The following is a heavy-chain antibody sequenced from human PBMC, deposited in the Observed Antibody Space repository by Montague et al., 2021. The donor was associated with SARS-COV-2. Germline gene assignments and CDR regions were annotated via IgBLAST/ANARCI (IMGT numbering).Heavy chain of an antibody. CDR2: INNSGST. CDR3: AGGYGSGSYSS. Sequence: SETLSLTCAVYGGSFSGYYWSWIRQPPGKGLEWIGEINNSGSTNYTPSLKSRVAISVDTSKNQLSLKLTSVTAAGTAVYYCAGGYGSGSYSSWSQGTLVTVSS. D-gene: IGHD3-10*01. J-gene: IGHJ4*02. V-gene: IGHV4-34*01. CDR1: GGSFSGYY.